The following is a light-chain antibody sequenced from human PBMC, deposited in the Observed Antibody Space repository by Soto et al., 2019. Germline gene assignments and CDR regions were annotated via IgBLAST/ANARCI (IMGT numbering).Light chain of an antibody. CDR1: QSFLHISNNKNT. J-gene: IGKJ1*01. CDR3: KPYYSIQWT. CDR2: WEY. V-gene: IGKV4-1*01. Sequence: DIVMTQSPDSLRVSLGERATINCKSIQSFLHISNNKNTLAWYQQKPGQPNKMIIYWEYARESGVNDRFSGSGSGTDFTLTIRSMQAEDVAVYYCKPYYSIQWTLGNWHKVDLK.